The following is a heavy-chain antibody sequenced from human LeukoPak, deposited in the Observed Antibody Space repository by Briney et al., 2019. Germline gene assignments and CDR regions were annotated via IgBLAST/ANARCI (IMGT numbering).Heavy chain of an antibody. CDR1: GYTFTGYY. V-gene: IGHV1-2*02. J-gene: IGHJ3*02. D-gene: IGHD6-19*01. Sequence: GASVKFSCKASGYTFTGYYMHWVRQAPGQGLEWMGWINPNSGDTNYSQKFQGRVSMTRDTSINTAYMELSGLTSDDTAVYYCARDQYSSGWTDAFDIWGQGTMVTVSS. CDR3: ARDQYSSGWTDAFDI. CDR2: INPNSGDT.